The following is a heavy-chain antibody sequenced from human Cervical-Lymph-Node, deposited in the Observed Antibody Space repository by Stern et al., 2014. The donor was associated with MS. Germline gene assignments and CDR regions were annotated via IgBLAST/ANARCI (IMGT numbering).Heavy chain of an antibody. D-gene: IGHD2-21*02. Sequence: QVQLVESGAEVKKPGASVKVSCKASGYTFTNYDIKWVRRATGQGLELMGWMSPNSGNTGYGRKFQGRVPMTRDTSINTAYMEVSGLRSEDTAVYYCARVGLLYAVASSYYYYGMDVWGQGTTVTVSS. CDR1: GYTFTNYD. J-gene: IGHJ6*02. CDR3: ARVGLLYAVASSYYYYGMDV. CDR2: MSPNSGNT. V-gene: IGHV1-8*02.